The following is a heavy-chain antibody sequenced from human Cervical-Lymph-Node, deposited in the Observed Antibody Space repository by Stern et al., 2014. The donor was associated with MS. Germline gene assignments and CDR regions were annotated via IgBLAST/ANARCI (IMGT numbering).Heavy chain of an antibody. V-gene: IGHV3-33*08. J-gene: IGHJ4*02. D-gene: IGHD2/OR15-2a*01. Sequence: EAGGGVVQPGTSLRLSCSASGFTFSSYVIHWVRQAPGKGLEWVALIWYDGTNKFYADSVKGRFTISRDNSKSTLYLQMNSLRTEDTAVYYCATLGHSNLDYWGRGTLVTVSS. CDR3: ATLGHSNLDY. CDR1: GFTFSSYV. CDR2: IWYDGTNK.